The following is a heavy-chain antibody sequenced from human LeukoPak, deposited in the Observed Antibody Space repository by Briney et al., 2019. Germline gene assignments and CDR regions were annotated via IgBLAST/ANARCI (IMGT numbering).Heavy chain of an antibody. V-gene: IGHV4-59*01. J-gene: IGHJ5*02. CDR3: ARIAAAGDWFDP. D-gene: IGHD6-13*01. CDR2: IYFSGST. CDR1: GGSISSYY. Sequence: SETLSLTCTVSGGSISSYYWSWIRQPPGKGLEWIGYIYFSGSTNYNPSLKSRVTISVDTSKNQFSLKLSSVTAADTAVYYCARIAAAGDWFDPWGQGTLVTVSS.